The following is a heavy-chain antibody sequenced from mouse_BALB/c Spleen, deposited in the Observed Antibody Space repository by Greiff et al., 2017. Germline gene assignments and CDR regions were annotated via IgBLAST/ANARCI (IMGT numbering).Heavy chain of an antibody. D-gene: IGHD2-1*01. Sequence: VQLQQSGPGLVAPSQSLSITCTVSGFSLTGYGVNWVRQPPGKGLEWLGMIWGDGSTDYNSALKSRLSISKDNSKSQVFLKMNSLQTDDTARYYCARDGDGNYYAMDYWGQGTSVTVSS. CDR1: GFSLTGYG. V-gene: IGHV2-6-7*01. CDR3: ARDGDGNYYAMDY. J-gene: IGHJ4*01. CDR2: IWGDGST.